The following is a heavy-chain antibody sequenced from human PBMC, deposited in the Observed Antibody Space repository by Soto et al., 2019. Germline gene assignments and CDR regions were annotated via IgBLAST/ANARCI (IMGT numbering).Heavy chain of an antibody. D-gene: IGHD3-22*01. J-gene: IGHJ6*02. CDR2: IIPIFGTA. Sequence: SVKVSCKASGGTFSSYAISWVRQAPGQGLERMGGIIPIFGTANYAQKFQGRVTITADESTSTAYMELGSLRSEDTAVYYCARAPGGMIVVVRYYYGMDVWGQGTTVTVSS. CDR1: GGTFSSYA. V-gene: IGHV1-69*13. CDR3: ARAPGGMIVVVRYYYGMDV.